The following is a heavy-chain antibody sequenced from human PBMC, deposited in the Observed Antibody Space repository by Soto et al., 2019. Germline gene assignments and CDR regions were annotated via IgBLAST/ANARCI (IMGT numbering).Heavy chain of an antibody. CDR2: IYYSGST. CDR1: GGSISSSY. J-gene: IGHJ4*02. V-gene: IGHV4-59*01. CDR3: ARGSSSLGY. D-gene: IGHD6-6*01. Sequence: SETLSLTGTVSGGSISSSYWSWIRQPPGKGLEWIGYIYYSGSTNYNPSLKSRVTISVDTSKNQFSLKLSSVTAADTAVYYCARGSSSLGYWGQGTLVTVSS.